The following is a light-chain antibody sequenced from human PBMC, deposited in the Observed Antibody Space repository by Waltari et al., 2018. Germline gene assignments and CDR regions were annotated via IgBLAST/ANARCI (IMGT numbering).Light chain of an antibody. CDR2: DTS. CDR1: QSVRNY. Sequence: LVMTLSPTTLPLFPGERATLSRRASQSVRNYLAWYQQKPGQAPRLLIYDTSNRATGIPVRFSGSGSGTDFTLTISNLEPEDFAVYYCQHRSVWPLTFGGGTKVEIK. J-gene: IGKJ4*01. CDR3: QHRSVWPLT. V-gene: IGKV3-11*01.